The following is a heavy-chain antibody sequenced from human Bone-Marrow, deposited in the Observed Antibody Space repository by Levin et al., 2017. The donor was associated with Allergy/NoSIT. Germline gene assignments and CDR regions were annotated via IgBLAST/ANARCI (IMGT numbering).Heavy chain of an antibody. CDR1: GFTFSTYA. J-gene: IGHJ4*02. Sequence: PGGSLRLSCGASGFTFSTYAMSWVRQAPGKGLEWVSAITGGAEFTFYADSVKGRFTISRDNSKNTLHLQMNSLSGEDTAVYYCAKGTTHWELYDYWGQGTLVTVSS. CDR3: AKGTTHWELYDY. D-gene: IGHD1/OR15-1a*01. V-gene: IGHV3-23*01. CDR2: ITGGAEFT.